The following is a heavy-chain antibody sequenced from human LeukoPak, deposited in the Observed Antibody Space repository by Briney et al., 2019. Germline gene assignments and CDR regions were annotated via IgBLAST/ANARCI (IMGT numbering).Heavy chain of an antibody. CDR3: AREAQITFGELLVDY. J-gene: IGHJ4*02. Sequence: SETLSLTCTVSGGSISSYYWSWIRQPPGKGLEWIGYIYYSGSTNYNPSLKSRVTISVDTSKNQFSLKLSSVTAADTAVYYCAREAQITFGELLVDYWGQGTLVTVSS. V-gene: IGHV4-59*01. CDR1: GGSISSYY. D-gene: IGHD3-10*01. CDR2: IYYSGST.